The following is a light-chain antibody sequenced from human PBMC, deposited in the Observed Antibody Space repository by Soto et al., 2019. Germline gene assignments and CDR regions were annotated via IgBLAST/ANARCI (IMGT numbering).Light chain of an antibody. CDR3: QQYGSSPRFT. CDR2: GAS. Sequence: EIVLTQSPGTLSLSPGERATLSCRASQSVSSSYLAWYQQKPGQAPRLLIYGASSRATGIPDRFSGSGSGTAFTLTISRLELEDFAVYYCQQYGSSPRFTFGPGTKVDIK. CDR1: QSVSSSY. J-gene: IGKJ3*01. V-gene: IGKV3-20*01.